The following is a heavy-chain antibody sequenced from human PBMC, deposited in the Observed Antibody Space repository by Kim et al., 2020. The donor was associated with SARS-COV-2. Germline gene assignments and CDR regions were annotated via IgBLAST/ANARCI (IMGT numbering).Heavy chain of an antibody. CDR3: ATTGSAYDPSRRCDAFDS. J-gene: IGHJ3*02. D-gene: IGHD6-25*01. CDR1: GYRLSDMS. CDR2: FDVEDGER. Sequence: ASVKVSCKVSGYRLSDMSIHWVRLGPGKGLEWMGGFDVEDGERLHAKTFQGRVTMTEDTSTGTAYMELNSMRSDDTAIYFCATTGSAYDPSRRCDAFDSWGQETKVTVSS. V-gene: IGHV1-24*01.